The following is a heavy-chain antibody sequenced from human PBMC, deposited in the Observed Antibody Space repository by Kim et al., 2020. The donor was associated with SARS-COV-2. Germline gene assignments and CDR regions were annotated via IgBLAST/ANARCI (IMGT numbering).Heavy chain of an antibody. CDR2: T. Sequence: TYYADSVKGRFTISRDNSKNTLYLQMNSLRAEDTGVYYCARDLDTAGGMDVGGQGTTVTVSS. CDR3: ARDLDTAGGMDV. V-gene: IGHV3-66*01. J-gene: IGHJ6*02. D-gene: IGHD6-25*01.